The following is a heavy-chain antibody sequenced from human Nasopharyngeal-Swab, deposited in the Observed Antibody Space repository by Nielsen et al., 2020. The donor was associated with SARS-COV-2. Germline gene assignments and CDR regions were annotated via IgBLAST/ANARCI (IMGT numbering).Heavy chain of an antibody. D-gene: IGHD3-10*01. Sequence: GGSLRFSCAASGFTFSSYAMSWVRQAPGKGLEWVSAISGSGGSTYYADSVKGRFTISRDNSKNTLYLQMNSLRAEDTAVYYCAKVWFGELGLYYFDYWGQGTLVTVSS. CDR2: ISGSGGST. V-gene: IGHV3-23*01. CDR3: AKVWFGELGLYYFDY. J-gene: IGHJ4*02. CDR1: GFTFSSYA.